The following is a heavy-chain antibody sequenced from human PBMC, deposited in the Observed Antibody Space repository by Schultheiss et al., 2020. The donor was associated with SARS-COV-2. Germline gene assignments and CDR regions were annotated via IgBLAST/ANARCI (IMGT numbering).Heavy chain of an antibody. D-gene: IGHD3-3*01. Sequence: SQTLSLTCAVYGGSFSGYYWSWIRQPPGKGLEWIGEINHSGSTNYNPSLKSRVTISVDTSKNQFSLKLSSVTAADTAVYYCARVLRFLDPVTTYYYYYMDVWGKGTTVTVSS. CDR2: INHSGST. V-gene: IGHV4-34*01. CDR3: ARVLRFLDPVTTYYYYYMDV. CDR1: GGSFSGYY. J-gene: IGHJ6*03.